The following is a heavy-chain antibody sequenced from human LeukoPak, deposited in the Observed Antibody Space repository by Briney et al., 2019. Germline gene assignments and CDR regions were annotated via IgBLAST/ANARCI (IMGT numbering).Heavy chain of an antibody. Sequence: SETLSLTCTVSGGSISSYYWSWIRQPPGKGLEWIGYIYYSGSTNYNPSLKSRVTISVDTSKNQFSLKLSSVTAADTAVYYCARRSRSGWYHWYFDLWGRGTLVTLSS. J-gene: IGHJ2*01. CDR2: IYYSGST. CDR1: GGSISSYY. CDR3: ARRSRSGWYHWYFDL. V-gene: IGHV4-59*08. D-gene: IGHD6-19*01.